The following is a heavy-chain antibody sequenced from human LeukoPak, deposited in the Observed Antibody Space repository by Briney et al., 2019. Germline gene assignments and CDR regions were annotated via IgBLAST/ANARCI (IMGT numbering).Heavy chain of an antibody. CDR3: ARPGIAAAGTPYGY. J-gene: IGHJ4*02. CDR2: ISGYNGNT. V-gene: IGHV1-18*01. D-gene: IGHD6-13*01. CDR1: SYTFTSYG. Sequence: ASVKVSCKASSYTFTSYGISWVRQAPGQGLEWMGWISGYNGNTNYAQRLQGRVTMTRDTSTSTVYMELSSLRSEDTAVYYCARPGIAAAGTPYGYWGQGTLVTVSS.